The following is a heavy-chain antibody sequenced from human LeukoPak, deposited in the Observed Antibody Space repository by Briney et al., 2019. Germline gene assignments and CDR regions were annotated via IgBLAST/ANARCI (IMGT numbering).Heavy chain of an antibody. Sequence: GGSLRLSCATIGFSFSTYPMSWVRQAPGKGLEWVSGVSGSGSRTYYADAVKGHFTISRDNSKNTLYLQMNSLRAEDTAVYYCAKGGAAEPLAYYYGMDVWGQGTTVTVSS. CDR2: VSGSGSRT. CDR1: GFSFSTYP. V-gene: IGHV3-23*01. J-gene: IGHJ6*02. D-gene: IGHD6-13*01. CDR3: AKGGAAEPLAYYYGMDV.